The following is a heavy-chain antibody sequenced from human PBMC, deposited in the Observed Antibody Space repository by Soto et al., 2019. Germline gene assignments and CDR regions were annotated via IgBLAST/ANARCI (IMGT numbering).Heavy chain of an antibody. V-gene: IGHV3-48*04. CDR2: IFVTSTTI. CDR1: GFTFRSYS. J-gene: IGHJ4*02. D-gene: IGHD3-9*01. CDR3: ARDKDWAFDY. Sequence: PGGSLRLSCVASGFTFRSYSMVWVRQAPGKGLEWISYIFVTSTTIYYADSVKGRFTVSRDNTQNSLFLLMNSLRAEDTAIYYCARDKDWAFDYWGQGTPVTVSS.